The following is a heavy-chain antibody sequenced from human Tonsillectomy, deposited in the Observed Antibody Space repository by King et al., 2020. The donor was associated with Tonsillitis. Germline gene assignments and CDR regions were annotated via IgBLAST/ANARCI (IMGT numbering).Heavy chain of an antibody. Sequence: VQLVESGGGVVQPGRSLRLSCAASGLTFSNYAFHWVRQAPGKGLEWVAVISYDEIDKYFADSVRGRFTISRDNSKNTMYLDMNSLRSEDTAVYFCATDSGLGVSDAFHFWGQGTLVTVSS. CDR1: GLTFSNYA. J-gene: IGHJ3*01. D-gene: IGHD3-3*01. V-gene: IGHV3-30*04. CDR3: ATDSGLGVSDAFHF. CDR2: ISYDEIDK.